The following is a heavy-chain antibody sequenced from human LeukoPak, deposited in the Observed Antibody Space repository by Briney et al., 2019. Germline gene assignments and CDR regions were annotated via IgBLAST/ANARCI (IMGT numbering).Heavy chain of an antibody. Sequence: SETLSLTCTVAGCSISGYYWSWIRQPPGKGLEWIGYIFYSGSTNYNPSLKSRVTISVDTSNNQFSLKLSSVTAADTAVYYCARGEWDLLFDFWGQGTLVTVSS. CDR3: ARGEWDLLFDF. D-gene: IGHD1-26*01. CDR1: GCSISGYY. J-gene: IGHJ4*02. V-gene: IGHV4-59*01. CDR2: IFYSGST.